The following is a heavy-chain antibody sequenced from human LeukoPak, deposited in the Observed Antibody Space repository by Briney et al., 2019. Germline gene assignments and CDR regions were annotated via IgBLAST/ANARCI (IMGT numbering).Heavy chain of an antibody. CDR1: GGSISSYY. Sequence: SETLSLTCTVSGGSISSYYWSWIRQPAGKGLEWIGRIYASGSTNYNPSLKSRVTMSVDTSKNQFSLKLSSVTAADTAVYYCAREVFPQWPGTRYYFDYWGQGTLVTVSS. V-gene: IGHV4-4*07. D-gene: IGHD6-19*01. CDR2: IYASGST. CDR3: AREVFPQWPGTRYYFDY. J-gene: IGHJ4*02.